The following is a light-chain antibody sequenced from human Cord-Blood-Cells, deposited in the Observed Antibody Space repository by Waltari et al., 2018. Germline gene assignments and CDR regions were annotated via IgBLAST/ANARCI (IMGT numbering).Light chain of an antibody. CDR1: SSDVGSYKL. CDR3: CSYAGSSTYV. V-gene: IGLV2-23*01. Sequence: QSALTQPASVSGSPGQSITISCTGTSSDVGSYKLVSWYQQHPGKAPKLMIYDGSKRPSGASNRVSGSKSGNTASLTISWLQAEDEADDYCCSYAGSSTYVFGTGTKVTVL. CDR2: DGS. J-gene: IGLJ1*01.